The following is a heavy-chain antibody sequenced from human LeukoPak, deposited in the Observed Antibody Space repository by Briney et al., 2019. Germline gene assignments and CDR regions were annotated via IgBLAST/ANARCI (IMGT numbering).Heavy chain of an antibody. V-gene: IGHV4-34*01. CDR3: ARGIPHYDILTGYPGAGWFDP. Sequence: SETLSLTCAVYGGSFSGYYWSWIRQPPGKGLEWIGEINHSGSTNYNPSLKSRATISVDTSKNQFSLKLSSVTAADTAVYYCARGIPHYDILTGYPGAGWFDPWGQGTLVTVSS. D-gene: IGHD3-9*01. CDR1: GGSFSGYY. J-gene: IGHJ5*02. CDR2: INHSGST.